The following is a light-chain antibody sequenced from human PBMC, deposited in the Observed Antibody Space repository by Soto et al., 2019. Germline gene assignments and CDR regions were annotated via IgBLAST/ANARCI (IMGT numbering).Light chain of an antibody. J-gene: IGKJ1*01. CDR2: ATS. Sequence: EIVLTQSPGTLSLSPGERATLSCRASQSVSSSYLAWFQQRPGQAPRLLIFATSRRATDIPDRFSGSGSGTDFTLAIRRLEPEDFAVYYCHQFGYSPRTFGQRTKVDIK. CDR3: HQFGYSPRT. V-gene: IGKV3-20*01. CDR1: QSVSSSY.